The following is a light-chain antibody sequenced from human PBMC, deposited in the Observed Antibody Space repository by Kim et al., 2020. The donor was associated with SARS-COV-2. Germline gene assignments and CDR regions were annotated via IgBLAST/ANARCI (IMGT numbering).Light chain of an antibody. CDR1: NNAVGSHDL. CDR2: GDN. CDR3: CSYANGGTWV. Sequence: QSALTQPASVSGSPGQSITISCSGTNNAVGSHDLVTWYQHHPGTAPKLVIYGDNQRPSGVSSRFSGSMSGNTASLTISGLQPDDEADYYCCSYANGGTWVFGGGTQLTVL. J-gene: IGLJ3*02. V-gene: IGLV2-23*01.